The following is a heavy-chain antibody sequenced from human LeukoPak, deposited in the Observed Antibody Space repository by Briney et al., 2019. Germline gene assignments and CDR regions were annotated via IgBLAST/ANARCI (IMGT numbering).Heavy chain of an antibody. CDR2: ISAYNGNT. V-gene: IGHV1-18*01. J-gene: IGHJ4*02. D-gene: IGHD3-22*01. CDR3: ARVYAYYYDSSGYYPDY. CDR1: GYTFTSYG. Sequence: ASVKVSCKASGYTFTSYGISWVRQAPGQGLEWMGWISAYNGNTNYAQKLQGRVTMTTDTSTSTAYMELRSLRSDDTAVYYCARVYAYYYDSSGYYPDYWGQGTLVTVSS.